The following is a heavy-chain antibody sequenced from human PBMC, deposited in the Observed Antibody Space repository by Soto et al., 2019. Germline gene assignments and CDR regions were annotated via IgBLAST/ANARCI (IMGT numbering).Heavy chain of an antibody. V-gene: IGHV3-48*02. CDR3: ARDTLGGAYDFLH. Sequence: PGGSLRLSCAASGFIFSGYTMNWVRQAPGKGLEWISYISSSGSAIYYADSVKGRFTISRDNAKNSLYLQMNSLRDEDTAVYYCARDTLGGAYDFLHGGQGTLVTVSS. CDR1: GFIFSGYT. J-gene: IGHJ4*02. D-gene: IGHD3-3*01. CDR2: ISSSGSAI.